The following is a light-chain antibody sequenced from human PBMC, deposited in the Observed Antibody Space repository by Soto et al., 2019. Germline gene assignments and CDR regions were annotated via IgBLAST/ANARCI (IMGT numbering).Light chain of an antibody. CDR2: GAS. CDR1: QSVSSSY. Sequence: EIVLTQSPGTLSLSPGERATLSCRASQSVSSSYLAWYQQKPGQAPRLLIYGASSRATGIPDRFSGSGSGTDFTLTISRLEPDDFALYYCQQYGSSPFTFGLGTKVDIK. V-gene: IGKV3-20*01. J-gene: IGKJ3*01. CDR3: QQYGSSPFT.